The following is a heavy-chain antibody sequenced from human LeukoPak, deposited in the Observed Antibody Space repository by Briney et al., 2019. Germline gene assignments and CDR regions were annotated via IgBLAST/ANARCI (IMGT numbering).Heavy chain of an antibody. CDR2: ISGSGSAT. V-gene: IGHV3-21*01. CDR3: ASGSCGGGRCYLHPEY. D-gene: IGHD2-15*01. J-gene: IGHJ4*02. CDR1: GFTFSIYS. Sequence: TGGSLRLSCAASGFTFSIYSMNWVRQAPGKGLEWVSAISGSGSATYYADSVEGRFTISRDNAKNTLFLQMNSLGAEDTAVYYCASGSCGGGRCYLHPEYWGQGTLVTVSS.